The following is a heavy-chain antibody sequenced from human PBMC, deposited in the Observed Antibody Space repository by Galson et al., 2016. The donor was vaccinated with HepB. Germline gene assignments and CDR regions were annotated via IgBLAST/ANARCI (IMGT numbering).Heavy chain of an antibody. J-gene: IGHJ6*02. CDR3: ARYSRIWRQVDSRNYYYYGIDV. CDR2: ISNDGNTK. D-gene: IGHD3-9*01. Sequence: SLRLSCAASGFSFSSYSMHWVRQVPGKGLEWVAVISNDGNTKYYVDSVKGRFTISRDNSKNTLYLQMNSLRTEDTAVYSCARYSRIWRQVDSRNYYYYGIDVWGQGTTVTVSS. V-gene: IGHV3-30-3*01. CDR1: GFSFSSYS.